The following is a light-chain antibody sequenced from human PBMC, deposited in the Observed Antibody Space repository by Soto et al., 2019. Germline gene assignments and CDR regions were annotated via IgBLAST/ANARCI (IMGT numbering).Light chain of an antibody. CDR2: DVS. CDR1: SSDAGGYNY. CDR3: NSYTSSSNLV. J-gene: IGLJ3*02. Sequence: QSALTQPASVSGSPGQSITISCTGTSSDAGGYNYVSWYQQHPGKAPKLLIYDVSNRPSVVSNRFSGSKSGNTASLTISGLQAEDEADYYCNSYTSSSNLVFGGGTQLTVL. V-gene: IGLV2-14*01.